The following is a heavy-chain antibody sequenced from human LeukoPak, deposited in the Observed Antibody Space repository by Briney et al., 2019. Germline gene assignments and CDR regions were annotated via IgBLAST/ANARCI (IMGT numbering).Heavy chain of an antibody. CDR3: AKDQELELHY. V-gene: IGHV3-30*18. CDR2: ISYDGSNK. D-gene: IGHD1-7*01. CDR1: GCTFSSYG. J-gene: IGHJ4*02. Sequence: GGSLRLSCAASGCTFSSYGMHWVRRAPGKGLEWVAVISYDGSNKYYADSVKGRFTISRDNSKNTLYLQMNSLRAEDTAVYYCAKDQELELHYWGQGTLVTVSS.